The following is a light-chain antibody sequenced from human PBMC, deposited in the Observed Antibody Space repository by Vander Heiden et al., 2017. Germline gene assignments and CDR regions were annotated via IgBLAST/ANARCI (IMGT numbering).Light chain of an antibody. V-gene: IGKV1-33*01. CDR2: DVS. Sequence: QLTHSPSSLSASVGDRVTITCQASHDINNCLNWYDQKPGKAPKLMTDDVSHLETGVPTRFSGSGSGRDFTLTIRGLQPEDIGTYYCQQLDYLRTFGTGTKVE. CDR1: HDINNC. CDR3: QQLDYLRT. J-gene: IGKJ1*01.